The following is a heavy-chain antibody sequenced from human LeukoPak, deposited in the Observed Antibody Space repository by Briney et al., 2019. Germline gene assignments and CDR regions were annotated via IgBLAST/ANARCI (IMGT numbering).Heavy chain of an antibody. D-gene: IGHD6-13*01. V-gene: IGHV1-18*01. CDR2: ISAYNGNT. Sequence: EASVKVSCKASGYTFTSYGISWVRQAPGQGLEWMGWISAYNGNTNYAQKLQGRVTMTTDTSTSTAYMELRSLRSDDTAVYYCARSPGIAAAGSWYYYYMDVWGKGTTVTISS. J-gene: IGHJ6*03. CDR3: ARSPGIAAAGSWYYYYMDV. CDR1: GYTFTSYG.